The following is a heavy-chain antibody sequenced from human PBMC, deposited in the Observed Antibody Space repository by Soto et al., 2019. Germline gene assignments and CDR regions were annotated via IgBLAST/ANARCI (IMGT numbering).Heavy chain of an antibody. V-gene: IGHV1-18*01. J-gene: IGHJ4*02. CDR3: ARARGDVVVVAATFDY. Sequence: ASVKVSCKASGYTFTSYGISWVRQAPGQGLEWMGWISAYNGNTNYAQKLQGRVTMTTDTSTSTAYMELRSLRSDDTAVYYCARARGDVVVVAATFDYWGQGTLVTVSS. CDR2: ISAYNGNT. D-gene: IGHD2-15*01. CDR1: GYTFTSYG.